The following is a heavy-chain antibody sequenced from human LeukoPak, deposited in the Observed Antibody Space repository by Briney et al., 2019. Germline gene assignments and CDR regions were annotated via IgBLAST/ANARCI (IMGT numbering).Heavy chain of an antibody. CDR3: ARVSLGGSGYDSGYYYYYGMDV. CDR2: IRYDGSNK. V-gene: IGHV3-30*02. D-gene: IGHD5-12*01. CDR1: GFTFSSYG. Sequence: PGGSLRLSCAASGFTFSSYGMHWVRQAPGKGLEWVAFIRYDGSNKYYADSVKGRFTISRDNSKNTLYLKMNSLRSEDTTVYYCARVSLGGSGYDSGYYYYYGMDVWGQGTTVTVSS. J-gene: IGHJ6*02.